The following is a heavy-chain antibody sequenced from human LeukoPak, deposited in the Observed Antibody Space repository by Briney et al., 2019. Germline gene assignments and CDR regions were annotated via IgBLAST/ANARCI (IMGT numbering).Heavy chain of an antibody. J-gene: IGHJ4*02. CDR2: ISGSGGST. D-gene: IGHD2-2*01. Sequence: GGSLRLSCAASGFTFSSYAMSWVRQAPGKGLEWVSAISGSGGSTYYADSVKGRFTISKDGSRNTLDLQMNSLRAEDTAVYYCAKSACSSTSCSLSHFDYWGQGALVIVSS. CDR3: AKSACSSTSCSLSHFDY. V-gene: IGHV3-23*01. CDR1: GFTFSSYA.